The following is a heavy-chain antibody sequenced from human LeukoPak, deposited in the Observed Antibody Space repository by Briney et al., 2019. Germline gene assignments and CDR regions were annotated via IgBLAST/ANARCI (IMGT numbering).Heavy chain of an antibody. CDR1: GYTFTSNY. CDR2: IIPIFGTA. J-gene: IGHJ3*02. V-gene: IGHV1-69*06. CDR3: ATTRELPKGAFDI. Sequence: SVKVSCKAFGYTFTSNYMHWVRQAPGQGLEWMGGIIPIFGTANYAQKFQGRVTITADKSTSTAYMELSSLRSEDTAVYYCATTRELPKGAFDIWGQGTMVTVSS. D-gene: IGHD1-26*01.